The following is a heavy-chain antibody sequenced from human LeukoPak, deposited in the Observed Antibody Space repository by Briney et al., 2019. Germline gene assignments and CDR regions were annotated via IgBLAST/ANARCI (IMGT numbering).Heavy chain of an antibody. CDR3: AKSATFGGVIVYFDY. V-gene: IGHV3-23*01. CDR2: ISGSGGST. D-gene: IGHD3-16*02. Sequence: GGSLRLSCAASGFTFSSYSMDWVRQAPGKGLEWVSAISGSGGSTYYADSVKGRSTISRDNSKNTLYLQMNSLRAEDTAVYYCAKSATFGGVIVYFDYWGQGTLVTVSS. CDR1: GFTFSSYS. J-gene: IGHJ4*02.